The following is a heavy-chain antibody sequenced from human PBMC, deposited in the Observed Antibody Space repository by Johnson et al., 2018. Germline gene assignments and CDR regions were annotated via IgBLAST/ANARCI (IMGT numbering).Heavy chain of an antibody. Sequence: VQLVQSGGGLVQPGGSLRLSCAASGSTFGYYWMSWVRQAPGQGLEWVANIKEAGREMYYLDSVRGRFTISRDNAKTSLYLQMNSLRYEDTAVYYCAGGCSCTSCYRTDYFQHWGQGTLVAVSS. CDR2: IKEAGREM. V-gene: IGHV3-7*04. D-gene: IGHD2-2*02. CDR1: GSTFGYYW. J-gene: IGHJ1*01. CDR3: AGGCSCTSCYRTDYFQH.